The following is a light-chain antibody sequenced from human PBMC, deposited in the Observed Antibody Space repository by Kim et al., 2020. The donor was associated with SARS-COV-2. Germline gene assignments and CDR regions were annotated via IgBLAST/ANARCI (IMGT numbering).Light chain of an antibody. CDR1: QSVSSSY. Sequence: EIVLTQSPGTLSLSPGERATLSCRASQSVSSSYLAWYQQKPGQAPSLLIYGASSRATGIPDRFSGSGSGTDFTLTISRLEPEDFAVYYCQQDGSSPLTFGGGTKVDIK. V-gene: IGKV3-20*01. J-gene: IGKJ4*01. CDR2: GAS. CDR3: QQDGSSPLT.